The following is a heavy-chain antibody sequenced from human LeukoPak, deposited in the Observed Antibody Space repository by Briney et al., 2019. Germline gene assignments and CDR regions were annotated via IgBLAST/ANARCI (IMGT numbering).Heavy chain of an antibody. V-gene: IGHV2-5*02. J-gene: IGHJ4*02. D-gene: IGHD2-15*01. CDR1: GFSLSTSGVA. CDR3: TLPPGYCSGGNCYQVDY. Sequence: SGPTLVKPTQTLTLTCTFSGFSLSTSGVAVGWIRQPPGKALEWLALNYWDDDKRYSPSLKSRLTITKDTSKNQVVLTMTNMDPVDTATYYCTLPPGYCSGGNCYQVDYWGQGTLVTVSS. CDR2: NYWDDDK.